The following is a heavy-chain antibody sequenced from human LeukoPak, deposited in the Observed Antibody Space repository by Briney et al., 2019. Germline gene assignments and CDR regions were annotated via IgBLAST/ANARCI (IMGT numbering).Heavy chain of an antibody. J-gene: IGHJ3*02. V-gene: IGHV3-23*01. CDR1: GFTFSNYG. Sequence: GGSLRLSCAASGFTFSNYGMTWVRQAPGKGLEWVSGISGSGGSPYYADSVKGRFTISRDNSKSTLFLQMNSLRAEDTAVYYCANVSPTYDSSGNDAFDIWGQGTMVTVSS. CDR2: ISGSGGSP. CDR3: ANVSPTYDSSGNDAFDI. D-gene: IGHD3-22*01.